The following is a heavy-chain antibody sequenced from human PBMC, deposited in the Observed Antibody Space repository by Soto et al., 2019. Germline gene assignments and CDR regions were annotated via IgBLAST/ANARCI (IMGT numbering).Heavy chain of an antibody. V-gene: IGHV3-23*01. Sequence: PGGSLRLSCAASGFTFSSYAMSWVRQAPGKGLEWVSAISGSGGSTYYADSVKGRFTISRDNSKNTLYLQMNSLRAEDTAVYYCATSTADYGDYYYYGMDVWGQGTTVTVSS. J-gene: IGHJ6*02. CDR3: ATSTADYGDYYYYGMDV. CDR2: ISGSGGST. D-gene: IGHD4-17*01. CDR1: GFTFSSYA.